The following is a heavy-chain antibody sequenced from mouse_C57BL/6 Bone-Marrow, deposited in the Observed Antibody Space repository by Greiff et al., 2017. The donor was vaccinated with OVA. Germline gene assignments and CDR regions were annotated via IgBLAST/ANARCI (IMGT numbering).Heavy chain of an antibody. V-gene: IGHV2-2*01. Sequence: VQLQQSGPGLVQPSQSLSITCTVSGFSLTSYGVHWVRQSPGKGLEWLGVIWSGGSTDYNAAFLSRLSISKDNSKSQVFFKMNSLQADDTAIYYCAQGGLGRAMDYWGQGTSVTVSS. CDR1: GFSLTSYG. D-gene: IGHD4-1*01. CDR3: AQGGLGRAMDY. CDR2: IWSGGST. J-gene: IGHJ4*01.